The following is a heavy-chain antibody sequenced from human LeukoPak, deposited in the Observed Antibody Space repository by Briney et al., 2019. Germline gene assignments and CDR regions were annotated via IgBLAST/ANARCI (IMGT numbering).Heavy chain of an antibody. Sequence: GGSLRLSCEASGFTFSSYALSRVRQAPGKGLEWVSAISVYGASTYYADSVKGRFTISRDNSKNTLYLQMNSLRAEDTAIYYCAKEYCSGGNCYSFFDSWGQGTLVTVSS. D-gene: IGHD2-15*01. V-gene: IGHV3-23*01. CDR2: ISVYGAST. J-gene: IGHJ4*02. CDR3: AKEYCSGGNCYSFFDS. CDR1: GFTFSSYA.